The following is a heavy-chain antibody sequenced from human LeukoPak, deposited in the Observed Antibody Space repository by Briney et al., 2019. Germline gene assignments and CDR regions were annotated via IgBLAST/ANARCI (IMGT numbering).Heavy chain of an antibody. CDR1: GGSISSYY. CDR3: ASQSAYYDILTGLN. D-gene: IGHD3-9*01. J-gene: IGHJ3*01. Sequence: SETLSLNCTVSGGSISSYYWSWIRQPPGNGLEWIGYIYYSGSTNYNPSLKSRVTISVDTSKNQFSLKLSSVTAADTAVYYCASQSAYYDILTGLNWGQGTMVTVSS. V-gene: IGHV4-59*01. CDR2: IYYSGST.